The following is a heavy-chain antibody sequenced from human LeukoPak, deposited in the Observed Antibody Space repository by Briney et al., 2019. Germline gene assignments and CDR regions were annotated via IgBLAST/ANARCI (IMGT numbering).Heavy chain of an antibody. Sequence: GGSLRLSCAASGFTFTNYGINWVRQAPGKGLEWVSVINNSGGNTFYADSVKGRFIISRDNSKNALYLQMSRLRAEDTAVYYCARSLKWNLVGFDYWGQGTLVTVSS. CDR3: ARSLKWNLVGFDY. CDR1: GFTFTNYG. D-gene: IGHD1-1*01. J-gene: IGHJ4*02. V-gene: IGHV3-23*01. CDR2: INNSGGNT.